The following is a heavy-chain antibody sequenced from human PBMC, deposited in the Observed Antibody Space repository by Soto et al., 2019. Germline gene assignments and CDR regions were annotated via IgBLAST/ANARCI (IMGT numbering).Heavy chain of an antibody. CDR2: IYSGGST. J-gene: IGHJ3*01. CDR3: ATRPLLPGAP. CDR1: GFTFSSND. Sequence: EVQLVESGGGLIQPGGSLRLSCAASGFTFSSNDMNWVRQAPGKGLEWVSLIYSGGSTYYADSVKGRFTISRDNSKNTLYRQMSSLRAEDTAVSYCATRPLLPGAPWGQGTMVTVSS. D-gene: IGHD3-22*01. V-gene: IGHV3-53*01.